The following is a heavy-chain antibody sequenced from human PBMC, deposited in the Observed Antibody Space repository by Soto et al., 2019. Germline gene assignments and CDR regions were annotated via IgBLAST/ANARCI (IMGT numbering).Heavy chain of an antibody. V-gene: IGHV2-70*01. D-gene: IGHD6-13*01. CDR2: IDWDDDE. J-gene: IGHJ4*02. CDR1: GFSLSTSGMC. Sequence: SGPTLVNPTQTLTLTCTFSGFSLSTSGMCVSWIRQPPGKVLEWLALIDWDDDEYYSTSLKTRLTISKDTSKNQVVLTMTNMDPVDTATYYCARIRGFGYIIDYWGQGTLVTVSS. CDR3: ARIRGFGYIIDY.